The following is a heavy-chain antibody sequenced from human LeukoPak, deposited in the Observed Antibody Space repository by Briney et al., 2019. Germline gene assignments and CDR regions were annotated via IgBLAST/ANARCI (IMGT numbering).Heavy chain of an antibody. D-gene: IGHD3-22*01. V-gene: IGHV3-23*01. Sequence: GGSLRLSCAASGFTFSSYVMSWVRQAPGKGLEWVSAISSGGGRTYYADSVKGRFTISRDNSKNTLYLQMNSLRAEDTAVYYCAKGTGYCDSSGYDPFDIWGQGTMVTVSS. CDR1: GFTFSSYV. CDR3: AKGTGYCDSSGYDPFDI. J-gene: IGHJ3*02. CDR2: ISSGGGRT.